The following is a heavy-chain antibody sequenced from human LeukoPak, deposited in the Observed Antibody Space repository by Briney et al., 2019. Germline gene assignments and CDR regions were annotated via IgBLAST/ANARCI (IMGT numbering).Heavy chain of an antibody. V-gene: IGHV1-18*01. Sequence: ASVKVSCKASGYTFTNYGISWVRQAPGQGLEWMGWISADSGNTNYPQKLQGRVTMTTDTSTTTAYMELRSLRSDDTAVYYCARDSMAYCGGDCQIYYYYGMDVWGQGTTVTVSS. CDR3: ARDSMAYCGGDCQIYYYYGMDV. CDR2: ISADSGNT. CDR1: GYTFTNYG. D-gene: IGHD2-21*02. J-gene: IGHJ6*02.